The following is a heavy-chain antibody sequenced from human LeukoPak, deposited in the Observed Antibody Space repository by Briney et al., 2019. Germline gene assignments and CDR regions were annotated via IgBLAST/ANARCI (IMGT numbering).Heavy chain of an antibody. CDR2: ISSSSSYI. D-gene: IGHD6-19*01. CDR3: ARDVAVAGTSGAFDI. CDR1: GFTFSSYS. V-gene: IGHV3-21*01. J-gene: IGHJ3*02. Sequence: GSLRLSCAASGFTFSSYSMNWVRQAPGKGLEWVSSISSSSSYIYYADSVKGRFTISRDNAKNSLYLQMNSLRAEDTAVYYCARDVAVAGTSGAFDIWGQGTMVTVSS.